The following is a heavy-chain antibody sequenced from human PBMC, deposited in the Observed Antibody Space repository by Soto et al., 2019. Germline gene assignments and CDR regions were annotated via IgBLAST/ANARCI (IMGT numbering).Heavy chain of an antibody. CDR1: GFTVSSNY. CDR3: AREPGTTLQLSYYGMDV. CDR2: IYSGGST. D-gene: IGHD1-7*01. V-gene: IGHV3-53*01. J-gene: IGHJ6*02. Sequence: PGGSLRLSCAASGFTVSSNYMSWVRQAPGKGLEWVSVIYSGGSTYYADSVKGRFTISRDNSKNTLYLQMNSLRAEDTAVYYCAREPGTTLQLSYYGMDVWGQGTTVTVSS.